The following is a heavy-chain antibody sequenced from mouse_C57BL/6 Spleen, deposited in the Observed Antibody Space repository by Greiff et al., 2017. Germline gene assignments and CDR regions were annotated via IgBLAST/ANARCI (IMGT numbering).Heavy chain of an antibody. CDR3: ARDDGNSPLLAY. V-gene: IGHV5-6*01. J-gene: IGHJ3*01. CDR2: ISRGGSYT. D-gene: IGHD2-3*01. CDR1: GFTFSSYG. Sequence: EVQLQESGGDLVKPGGSLKLSCAASGFTFSSYGMSWVRQTPDKRLEWVATISRGGSYTYYPDSVKGRVTISRDNAKNTLYLQMSSLKSEDTAMYYCARDDGNSPLLAYWGQGTLVTVSA.